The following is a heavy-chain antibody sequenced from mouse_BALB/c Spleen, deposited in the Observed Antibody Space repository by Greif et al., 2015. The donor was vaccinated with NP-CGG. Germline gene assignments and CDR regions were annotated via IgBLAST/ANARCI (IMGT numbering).Heavy chain of an antibody. CDR1: GYAFSSYW. V-gene: IGHV1-80*01. CDR3: ARSERYDGSYAMDY. J-gene: IGHJ4*01. CDR2: IYPGDGDT. D-gene: IGHD2-14*01. Sequence: VKLQESGAELVRPGSSVKISCKASGYAFSSYWMNWVKQRPGQGLEWIGQIYPGDGDTNYNGKFKGKATLTADKSSSTAYMQLSSLTSEDSAVYFCARSERYDGSYAMDYWGQGTSVTVSS.